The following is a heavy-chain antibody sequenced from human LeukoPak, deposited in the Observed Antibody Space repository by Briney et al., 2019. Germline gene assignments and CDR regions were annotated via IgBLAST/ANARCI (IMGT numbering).Heavy chain of an antibody. CDR2: IYYSGST. J-gene: IGHJ4*02. CDR3: AETRSGSYFED. V-gene: IGHV4-59*01. D-gene: IGHD1-26*01. CDR1: GGSISSYY. Sequence: SETLSLTCTVSGGSISSYYWSWIRQSPGKGLEWIGYIYYSGSTNYNPSLKSRVTISVDTSKNQFSLKLSSVTAADTAVYYCAETRSGSYFEDWGQGTLVTVSS.